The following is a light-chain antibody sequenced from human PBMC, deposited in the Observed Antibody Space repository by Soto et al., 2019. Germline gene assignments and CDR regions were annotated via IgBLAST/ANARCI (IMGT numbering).Light chain of an antibody. CDR1: QSISRY. Sequence: IVLTQSPGPLSFSPGERTTPSCRASQSISRYLAWYQQKPGQGPRLLIYGASSRATGTPDRFSGSGSGTDFTLTINRLEPEDVALYYCQQYGSSPPTLGQGTKVDIK. CDR3: QQYGSSPPT. J-gene: IGKJ1*01. CDR2: GAS. V-gene: IGKV3-20*01.